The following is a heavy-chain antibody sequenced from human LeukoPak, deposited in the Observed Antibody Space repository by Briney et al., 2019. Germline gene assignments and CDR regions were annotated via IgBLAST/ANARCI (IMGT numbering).Heavy chain of an antibody. Sequence: GGSLRLSCAGSGFTFSNYWMSWVRQAPGKGLKWVANIKQDGSEKYYVDSVKGRFTISRDNAKNSLYLQMNSLRAEDTAVYYCLRGVRAPDYWGQGTLVTVSS. J-gene: IGHJ4*02. V-gene: IGHV3-7*01. CDR1: GFTFSNYW. CDR2: IKQDGSEK. CDR3: LRGVRAPDY.